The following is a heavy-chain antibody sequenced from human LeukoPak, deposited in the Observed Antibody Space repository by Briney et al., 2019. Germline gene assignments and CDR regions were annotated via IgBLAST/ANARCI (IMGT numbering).Heavy chain of an antibody. Sequence: GRSLRLSCAASGFTFDDYAMHWVRQAPGKGLEWVSGISWNSGSIGYADSVKGRFIISRDNAKNSLYLQMNSLRVEDTALYYCASRHTAADYWGQGTLVTVSS. CDR1: GFTFDDYA. CDR2: ISWNSGSI. D-gene: IGHD5-18*01. J-gene: IGHJ4*02. CDR3: ASRHTAADY. V-gene: IGHV3-9*01.